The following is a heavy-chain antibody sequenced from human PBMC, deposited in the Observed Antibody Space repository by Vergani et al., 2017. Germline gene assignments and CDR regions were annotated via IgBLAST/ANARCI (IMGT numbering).Heavy chain of an antibody. Sequence: EVQLLESGGGLVQPWGSLRLSCEASGFSFPGSAMSWVRQAPGKGLEWVSSISGSDGDTYYADFAKGWFIISRDNSKNTLFLQMNGLRAEDTAIYYCARRQYYFDLWGQGTLVTVSS. CDR1: GFSFPGSA. CDR3: ARRQYYFDL. D-gene: IGHD5-24*01. V-gene: IGHV3-23*01. CDR2: ISGSDGDT. J-gene: IGHJ4*02.